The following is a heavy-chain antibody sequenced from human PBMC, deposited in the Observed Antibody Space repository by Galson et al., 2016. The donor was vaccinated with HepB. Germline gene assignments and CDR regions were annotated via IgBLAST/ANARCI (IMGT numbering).Heavy chain of an antibody. CDR2: IYYVGNT. D-gene: IGHD2-8*02. J-gene: IGHJ5*02. V-gene: IGHV4-39*01. CDR3: ARHERLLVLFDP. CDR1: GGSISSNSYY. Sequence: SETLSLTCTVSGGSISSNSYYWGWIRQPPGKGLEWIGSIYYVGNTYYNPSLKSRVIISIDTSNNRVSLKLRSVTAADTAVYYCARHERLLVLFDPWGQGSLVTVSS.